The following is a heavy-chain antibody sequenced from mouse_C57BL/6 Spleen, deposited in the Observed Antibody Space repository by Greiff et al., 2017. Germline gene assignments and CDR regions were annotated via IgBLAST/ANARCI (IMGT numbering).Heavy chain of an antibody. V-gene: IGHV1-64*01. CDR3: ARSPPTYYFDY. J-gene: IGHJ2*01. CDR1: GYTFTSYW. D-gene: IGHD6-1*01. Sequence: QVQLKQPGAELVKPGASVKLSCKASGYTFTSYWMHWVKQRPGQGLEWIGMIHPNSGSTNYNEKFKSKATLTVDKSSSTAYMQLSSLTSEDSAVYYCARSPPTYYFDYWGQGTTLTVSS. CDR2: IHPNSGST.